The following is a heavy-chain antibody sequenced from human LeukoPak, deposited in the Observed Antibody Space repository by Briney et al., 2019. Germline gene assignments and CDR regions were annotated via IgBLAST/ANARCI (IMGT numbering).Heavy chain of an antibody. CDR1: GFSLSTSGVG. CDR2: IYWDDDK. J-gene: IGHJ4*02. V-gene: IGHV2-5*02. D-gene: IGHD3-16*01. CDR3: AHSSTITFGGDLPPLDY. Sequence: ESGPTLVKPTQTLTLTCTFSGFSLSTSGVGVGWIRQPPGKALEWLALIYWDDDKRYSPSLKSRLTITKDTSKNQVVLTMTNMDPVDTATYYCAHSSTITFGGDLPPLDYWGQGTLVTVSS.